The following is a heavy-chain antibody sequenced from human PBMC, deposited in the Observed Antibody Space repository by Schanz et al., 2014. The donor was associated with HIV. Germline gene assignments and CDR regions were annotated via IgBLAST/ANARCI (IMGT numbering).Heavy chain of an antibody. V-gene: IGHV4-30-4*01. CDR3: AREDVSNWSFDL. CDR2: SYYSRST. D-gene: IGHD3-10*02. Sequence: QVQLQESGPGLVKPSQTLSLTCTVSGGSISSGDYYWSWIRQPPGKGLEWIGFSYYSRSTYYNPSLESRVTISVDTSKNQFSLKLNSVTAADTAVYYCAREDVSNWSFDLWGRGTLVSVSS. J-gene: IGHJ2*01. CDR1: GGSISSGDYY.